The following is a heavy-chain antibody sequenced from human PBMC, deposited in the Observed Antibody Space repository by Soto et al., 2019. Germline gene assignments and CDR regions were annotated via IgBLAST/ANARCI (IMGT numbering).Heavy chain of an antibody. Sequence: QITLKESGPTLVKPTQTLTLTCTFSGFSLSTSGVGVGWIRQPPGKALEWLALIYWDDDKRYSPSLKSRLTITKDTSKNRVVLTMSTMDPVDTATYYCAHSALHMITFGGVGVTGYDDLGQGTLVTVSS. D-gene: IGHD3-16*01. J-gene: IGHJ4*02. V-gene: IGHV2-5*02. CDR1: GFSLSTSGVG. CDR3: AHSALHMITFGGVGVTGYDD. CDR2: IYWDDDK.